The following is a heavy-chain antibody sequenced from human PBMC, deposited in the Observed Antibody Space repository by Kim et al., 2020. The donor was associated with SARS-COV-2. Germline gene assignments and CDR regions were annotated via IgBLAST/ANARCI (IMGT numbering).Heavy chain of an antibody. CDR2: TRNKANSYTT. V-gene: IGHV3-72*01. CDR3: ARGGRFGYCTNGVCQRDYYYGMDV. J-gene: IGHJ6*02. D-gene: IGHD2-8*01. CDR1: GFTFSDHY. Sequence: GGSLRLSCAASGFTFSDHYMDWVRQAPGKGLEWVGRTRNKANSYTTEYAASVKGRFTISRDDSKNSLYLQMNSLKTEDTAVYYCARGGRFGYCTNGVCQRDYYYGMDVWGQGTTVTVSS.